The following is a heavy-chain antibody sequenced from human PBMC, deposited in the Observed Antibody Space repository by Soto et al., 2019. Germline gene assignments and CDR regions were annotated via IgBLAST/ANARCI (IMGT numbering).Heavy chain of an antibody. V-gene: IGHV1-69*01. Sequence: QVQLVQSGAEVKNPGSSVKVSCKASGGTFSSYAISWVRQAPGQGLEWMGGIIPIFGTANYAQKFQGRVTITADESTSTAHMELSSLRTDDTAVYYCARGYGSGRYYPDDNFDYWGQGTLVTVSS. J-gene: IGHJ4*02. CDR2: IIPIFGTA. D-gene: IGHD3-10*01. CDR1: GGTFSSYA. CDR3: ARGYGSGRYYPDDNFDY.